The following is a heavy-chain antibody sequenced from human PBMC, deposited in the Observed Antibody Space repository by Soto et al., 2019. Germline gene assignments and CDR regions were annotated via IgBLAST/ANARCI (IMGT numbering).Heavy chain of an antibody. J-gene: IGHJ5*02. CDR2: IGTLRDT. CDR3: ARGRSNHYGSSPPPRFDP. Sequence: EVQLVESGGGLVQPGGSLRLSCAASGFIFSTYDMHWVRQATGKGLEWVSAIGTLRDTYYLDSVKGRFTISRENARNSVYLQMNSLRAGATAVYYCARGRSNHYGSSPPPRFDPWGRGTLVTVSS. CDR1: GFIFSTYD. V-gene: IGHV3-13*01. D-gene: IGHD3-10*01.